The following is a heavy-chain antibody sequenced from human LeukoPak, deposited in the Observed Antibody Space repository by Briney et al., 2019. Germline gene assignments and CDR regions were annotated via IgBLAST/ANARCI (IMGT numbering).Heavy chain of an antibody. CDR2: ISGSGGDT. V-gene: IGHV3-23*01. CDR3: AKTTAGYSSGRYPGWPVDY. CDR1: GFTFRSYA. D-gene: IGHD6-19*01. J-gene: IGHJ4*02. Sequence: PGGSLRLSCAASGFTFRSYAIYWVRQAPGKGLEWVSGISGSGGDTYFADSVKGRFTISRDHAKNTVFLQMDRLRAEDTAVYYCAKTTAGYSSGRYPGWPVDYWGQGTLVTVSS.